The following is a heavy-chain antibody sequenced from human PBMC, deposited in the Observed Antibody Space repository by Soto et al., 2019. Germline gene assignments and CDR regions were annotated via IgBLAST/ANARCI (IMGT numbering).Heavy chain of an antibody. D-gene: IGHD6-6*01. CDR1: GFTFSSYA. CDR3: AKARGGAARRSPYYYYYMDV. CDR2: ISGSGGST. V-gene: IGHV3-23*01. Sequence: GGSLRLSCAASGFTFSSYAMSWVRQAPGKGLEWVSAISGSGGSTYYADSVKGRFTISRDNSKNTLYLQMNSLRAEDTAVYYCAKARGGAARRSPYYYYYMDVWGKGTTVTVSS. J-gene: IGHJ6*03.